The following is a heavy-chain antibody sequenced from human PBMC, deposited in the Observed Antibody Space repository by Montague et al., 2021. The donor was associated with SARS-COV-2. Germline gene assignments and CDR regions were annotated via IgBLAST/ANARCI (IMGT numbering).Heavy chain of an antibody. CDR1: GGYINYYY. V-gene: IGHV4-59*08. J-gene: IGHJ5*02. Sequence: SETLSLTCTVSGGYINYYYWTWIRQPPGKELEWIGYIHYNGTTNYNPSPKSRVTISVDTSKNQFSVKVTSVTAADTAVYYCARQGGSNYGWFDPWGRGTLVTVSS. CDR3: ARQGGSNYGWFDP. D-gene: IGHD1-26*01. CDR2: IHYNGTT.